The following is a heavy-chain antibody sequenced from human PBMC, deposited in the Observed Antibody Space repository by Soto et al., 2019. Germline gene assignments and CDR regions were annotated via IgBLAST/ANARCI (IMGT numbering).Heavy chain of an antibody. CDR3: ARHYYERSGYYQTVDY. V-gene: IGHV3-33*08. CDR2: IWYDGSNK. Sequence: QVQLVESGGGMVQPGRSLRLSCAASGFTFSSYGMHWVRQAPGKGLEWVAVIWYDGSNKYYADSVKGRFTISRDNSENTLYLQMNSLRGEDTAVYYCARHYYERSGYYQTVDYWGQGTLVTVSS. CDR1: GFTFSSYG. J-gene: IGHJ4*02. D-gene: IGHD3-22*01.